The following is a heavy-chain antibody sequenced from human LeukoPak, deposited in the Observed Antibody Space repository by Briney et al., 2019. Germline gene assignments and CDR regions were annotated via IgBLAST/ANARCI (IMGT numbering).Heavy chain of an antibody. J-gene: IGHJ4*02. CDR3: ARTAVAGRVFDY. CDR1: GFTFSTYF. V-gene: IGHV3-48*04. Sequence: GGSLRLSCAASGFTFSTYFMHWVRQAPGKGLEWVSYISSSGSTIYYADSVKGRFTISRDNAKNSLYLQMNSLRAEDTAVYYCARTAVAGRVFDYWGQGTLVTVSS. D-gene: IGHD6-19*01. CDR2: ISSSGSTI.